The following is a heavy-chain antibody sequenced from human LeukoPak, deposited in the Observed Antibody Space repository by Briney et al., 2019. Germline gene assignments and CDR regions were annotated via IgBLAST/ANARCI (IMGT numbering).Heavy chain of an antibody. Sequence: SVKVSCKASGYTFTSYDINWVRQAPGQGLEWMGGIIPIFGTPNYAQKFQGRVTITADESSSTTYMELSSLRSEDTAVYYCARQSGTYWGLDYWGQGTLVTISS. CDR1: GYTFTSYD. V-gene: IGHV1-69*13. CDR3: ARQSGTYWGLDY. CDR2: IIPIFGTP. J-gene: IGHJ4*02. D-gene: IGHD1-26*01.